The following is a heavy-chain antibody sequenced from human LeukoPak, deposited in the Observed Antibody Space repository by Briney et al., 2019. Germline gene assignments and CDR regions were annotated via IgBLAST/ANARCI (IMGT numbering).Heavy chain of an antibody. CDR1: GFTFSSYW. J-gene: IGHJ3*02. CDR2: IKQDGSEK. CDR3: ASDIVVVPAAYSVAFDI. Sequence: PGGSLRLSCAASGFTFSSYWMSWVRQAPGKGLEWVANIKQDGSEKYYVDSVKGRFTISRDNAKNSLYLQMNSLRAEDTAVYYCASDIVVVPAAYSVAFDIWGQGTMVTVSS. V-gene: IGHV3-7*01. D-gene: IGHD2-2*01.